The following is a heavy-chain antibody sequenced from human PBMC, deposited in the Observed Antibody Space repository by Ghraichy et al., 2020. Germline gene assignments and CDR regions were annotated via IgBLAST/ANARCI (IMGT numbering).Heavy chain of an antibody. V-gene: IGHV3-23*01. CDR1: GFTFKNYA. CDR2: ISGGGGST. Sequence: GGSLRLSCAASGFTFKNYAMTWVRQAPGKGLEWVSSISGGGGSTYYAESVKGRFTISRDNFKNTLSLQMHSLRAEDTAVYYCAKDRDGYNVGYFHLWGRGTLVTVSS. D-gene: IGHD5-24*01. CDR3: AKDRDGYNVGYFHL. J-gene: IGHJ2*01.